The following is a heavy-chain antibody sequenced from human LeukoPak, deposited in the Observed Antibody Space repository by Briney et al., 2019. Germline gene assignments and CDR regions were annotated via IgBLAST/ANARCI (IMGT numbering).Heavy chain of an antibody. CDR3: ARLGGSYYTY. CDR2: IKQDGGEE. CDR1: GFAFSSYW. D-gene: IGHD1-26*01. J-gene: IGHJ4*02. V-gene: IGHV3-7*01. Sequence: GGSLRLSCVASGFAFSSYWMTWVRQAPGKGLEWVANIKQDGGEEYYVDSVKGRFTISRDNAKNSLFLQMNSLRVEDTAVCYCARLGGSYYTYWGQGTLVTVSS.